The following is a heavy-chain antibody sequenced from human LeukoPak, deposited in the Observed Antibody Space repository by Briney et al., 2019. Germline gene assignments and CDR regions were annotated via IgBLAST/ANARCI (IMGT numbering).Heavy chain of an antibody. Sequence: SETLSLTCTVSGYSISSGYYWGWIRQPPGKGLEWIGSIYHSGSTNYNPSLKSRVTISVDKSKNQFSLKLSSVTAADTAVYYCARATPSITMVRGVPRVDAFDIWGQGTMVTVSS. D-gene: IGHD3-10*01. CDR2: IYHSGST. V-gene: IGHV4-38-2*02. CDR1: GYSISSGYY. J-gene: IGHJ3*02. CDR3: ARATPSITMVRGVPRVDAFDI.